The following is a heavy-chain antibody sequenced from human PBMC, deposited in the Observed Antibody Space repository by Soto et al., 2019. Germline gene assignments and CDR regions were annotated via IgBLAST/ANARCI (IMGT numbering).Heavy chain of an antibody. Sequence: EVQLVESGGGLVQPGGSLRLSCAASGFTFSSYWMHWVRQAPGKGLVWVSRINSDGSSTSYADSVKGRFTISRDNAKNTLYLQMNNLRAEDTAVYYCARVYYGDYFDDAFDIWGQGTMVTVSS. CDR3: ARVYYGDYFDDAFDI. CDR2: INSDGSST. J-gene: IGHJ3*02. CDR1: GFTFSSYW. D-gene: IGHD4-17*01. V-gene: IGHV3-74*01.